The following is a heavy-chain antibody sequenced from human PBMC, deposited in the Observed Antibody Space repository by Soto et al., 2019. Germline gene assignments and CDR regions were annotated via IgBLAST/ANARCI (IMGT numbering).Heavy chain of an antibody. CDR1: GYTFASYG. J-gene: IGHJ4*02. D-gene: IGHD3-10*01. CDR2: ISAYNGNT. Sequence: ASVKVSCKASGYTFASYGISWVRQAPGQGLEWMGWISAYNGNTNYAQKLQGRVTMTTDTSTSTAYMELRSLRSDDTAVYYCAIPGPWLGELLSPGDYWGQGTLVTVSS. V-gene: IGHV1-18*01. CDR3: AIPGPWLGELLSPGDY.